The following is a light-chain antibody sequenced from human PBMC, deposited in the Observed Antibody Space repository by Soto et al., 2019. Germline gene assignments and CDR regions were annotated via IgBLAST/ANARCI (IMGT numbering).Light chain of an antibody. J-gene: IGLJ1*01. CDR1: TGPVTTGHY. Sequence: QAVVTQEPSLTVSPGGTVTLTCGSSTGPVTTGHYAYWFQQMPGQAPKTLIYDTTTRHSWTPARFAGSLLGDKAALTLSGAQPEDEADYYCLLAVPDSDVFGPGTKLTVL. CDR3: LLAVPDSDV. V-gene: IGLV7-46*01. CDR2: DTT.